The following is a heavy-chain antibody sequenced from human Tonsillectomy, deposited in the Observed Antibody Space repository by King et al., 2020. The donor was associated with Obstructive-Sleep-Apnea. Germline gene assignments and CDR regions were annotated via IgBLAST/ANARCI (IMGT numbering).Heavy chain of an antibody. D-gene: IGHD2/OR15-2a*01. V-gene: IGHV3-30*04. CDR1: GFTFCSYA. J-gene: IGHJ3*02. CDR2: ISYDGSNK. Sequence: VQLVQSGGGVVQPGRSLRLSCAASGFTFCSYAMHWVRQAPGKGLEWVAVISYDGSNKYYADSVKGRFTISRDNSKNTLYLQMKSLRAEDTAVYYCARTPPAAPIVLGAFDIWGQGTMVTVSS. CDR3: ARTPPAAPIVLGAFDI.